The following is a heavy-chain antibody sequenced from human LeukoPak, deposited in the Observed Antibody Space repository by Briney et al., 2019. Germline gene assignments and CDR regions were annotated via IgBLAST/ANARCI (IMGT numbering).Heavy chain of an antibody. CDR1: GFTFSSYS. CDR3: AEGPDYDILTGYSSDAFHI. J-gene: IGHJ3*02. Sequence: GGSLRLSCAASGFTFSSYSMNWVRQAPGKGQEWVSYISSSSSTIYYADSVKGRFTISRDNAKNSLYLQMNSLRAEDTAVYYCAEGPDYDILTGYSSDAFHIWGQGTVVTVSS. CDR2: ISSSSSTI. D-gene: IGHD3-9*01. V-gene: IGHV3-48*01.